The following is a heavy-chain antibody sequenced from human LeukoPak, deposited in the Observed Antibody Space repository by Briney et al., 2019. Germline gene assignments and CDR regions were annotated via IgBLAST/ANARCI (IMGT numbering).Heavy chain of an antibody. D-gene: IGHD5-18*01. CDR2: ISGSGGST. Sequence: GGSLRLSCAASGFTFRGYAMSWVRQAPGKGLGWVSAISGSGGSTYYADSVKGRFTISRDNSKNTLYLQMNSLRAEDTAVYYCAKLIGYSSRWFDPWGQGTLVTVSS. CDR3: AKLIGYSSRWFDP. V-gene: IGHV3-23*01. J-gene: IGHJ5*02. CDR1: GFTFRGYA.